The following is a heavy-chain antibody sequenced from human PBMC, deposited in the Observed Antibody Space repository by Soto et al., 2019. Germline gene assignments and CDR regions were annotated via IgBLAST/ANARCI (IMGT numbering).Heavy chain of an antibody. V-gene: IGHV1-3*01. Sequence: QVQLVQSGAEVKKPGASVKVSCKASGYTFTSYAMHWVRQAPGQRLEWMGWINAGNGNTKYSQRFQGRVTITRDTSASTAYMELSSLRSEDTAVYYCARGPGGPDGPGDYWGQATLVTVSS. CDR2: INAGNGNT. D-gene: IGHD2-15*01. J-gene: IGHJ4*02. CDR3: ARGPGGPDGPGDY. CDR1: GYTFTSYA.